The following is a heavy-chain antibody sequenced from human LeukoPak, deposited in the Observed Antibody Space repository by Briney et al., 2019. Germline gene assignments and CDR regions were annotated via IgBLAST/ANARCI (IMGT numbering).Heavy chain of an antibody. CDR3: NVRWGPNSDY. D-gene: IGHD7-27*01. Sequence: GGSLRLSCAASGFTFSTFWMHWVRQTPGKGLVWVSRISNDGGTTHYADSVKGRFTISRDNAKNTLFLHMNSLRAEDTAVYYCNVRWGPNSDYWGQGTLVTVSS. CDR2: ISNDGGTT. J-gene: IGHJ4*02. V-gene: IGHV3-74*01. CDR1: GFTFSTFW.